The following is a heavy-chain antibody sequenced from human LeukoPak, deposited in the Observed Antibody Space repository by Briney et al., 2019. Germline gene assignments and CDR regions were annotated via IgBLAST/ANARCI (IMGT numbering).Heavy chain of an antibody. CDR3: ARQDTAMVAFDY. CDR1: GGSISSNSYY. D-gene: IGHD5-18*01. CDR2: IYYSGNT. Sequence: SETLSLTCSVSGGSISSNSYYWGWIRQPPGKGLEWIGSIYYSGNTYYNPSLKSRVTMSVDTSKNQFSLRLSSVTAADTAVYYCARQDTAMVAFDYWGQGTLVTVSS. J-gene: IGHJ4*02. V-gene: IGHV4-39*01.